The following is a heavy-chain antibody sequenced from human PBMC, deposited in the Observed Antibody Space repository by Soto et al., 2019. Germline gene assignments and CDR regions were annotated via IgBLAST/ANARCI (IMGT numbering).Heavy chain of an antibody. Sequence: HPGGSLRLSCAASGFTFSSYAMSWVRQAPGKGLEWVSAISGSGGSTYYADSVKGRFTISRDNSKNTLYLQMNSLRAEDTAVYYCAKDLGYNWNDDSYYYGMDVWGPGTTVNLAS. D-gene: IGHD1-1*01. J-gene: IGHJ6*02. CDR2: ISGSGGST. CDR1: GFTFSSYA. CDR3: AKDLGYNWNDDSYYYGMDV. V-gene: IGHV3-23*01.